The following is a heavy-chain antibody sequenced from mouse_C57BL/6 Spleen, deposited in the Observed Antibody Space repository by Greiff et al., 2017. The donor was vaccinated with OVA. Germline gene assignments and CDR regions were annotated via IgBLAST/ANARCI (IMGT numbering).Heavy chain of an antibody. CDR1: GFSLSTSGMG. D-gene: IGHD1-1*01. Sequence: QVTLKESGPGILQSSQTLSLTCSFSGFSLSTSGMGVSWIRQPSGKGLEWLAHIYWDDDKRYNPSLKSRLTISKDTSRNQVFLKITSVDTADTATYYCARKNYYGSSYVYAMDYWGQGTSVTVSS. CDR2: IYWDDDK. V-gene: IGHV8-12*01. J-gene: IGHJ4*01. CDR3: ARKNYYGSSYVYAMDY.